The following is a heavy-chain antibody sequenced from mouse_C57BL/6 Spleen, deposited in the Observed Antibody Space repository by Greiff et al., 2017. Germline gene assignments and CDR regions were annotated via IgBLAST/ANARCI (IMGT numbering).Heavy chain of an antibody. CDR3: AKSTMVTTGFAY. J-gene: IGHJ3*01. CDR1: GFSLTSYG. CDR2: IWSGGST. Sequence: VKLMESGPGLVQPSQSLSITCTVSGFSLTSYGVHWVRQSPGKGLEWLGVIWSGGSTDYNAAFISRLSISKDNYKSQVFFKMNSLQADDTAIYYCAKSTMVTTGFAYWGQGTLVTVSA. D-gene: IGHD2-2*01. V-gene: IGHV2-2*01.